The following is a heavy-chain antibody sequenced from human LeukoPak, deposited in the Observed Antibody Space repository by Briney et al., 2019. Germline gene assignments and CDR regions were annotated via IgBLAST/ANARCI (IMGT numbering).Heavy chain of an antibody. CDR3: AKGAVVVVPAAQRVFDYYYMDV. Sequence: GGSLRLSCAASGFPFSNYWMHWVRQAPGKGLVWVSRINTDGRITSYADSVKGRFTISRDNAKNTLYLQMNSLRDEETAVYYCAKGAVVVVPAAQRVFDYYYMDVWGKGTTVTVSS. CDR1: GFPFSNYW. D-gene: IGHD2-2*01. CDR2: INTDGRIT. V-gene: IGHV3-74*01. J-gene: IGHJ6*03.